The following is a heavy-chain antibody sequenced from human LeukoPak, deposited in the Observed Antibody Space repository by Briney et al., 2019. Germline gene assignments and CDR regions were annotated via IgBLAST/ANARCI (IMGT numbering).Heavy chain of an antibody. V-gene: IGHV3-64*01. Sequence: GGSLRLSCAASGFTFSRHAMHWVRQAPGKGLEYVSAISSNGGSTYYANSVKGRFTISRDNSKNTLYLQMGSLRAEDMAVYYCAREAVGAAIDYWGQRSLVTVSS. J-gene: IGHJ4*02. D-gene: IGHD1-26*01. CDR2: ISSNGGST. CDR3: AREAVGAAIDY. CDR1: GFTFSRHA.